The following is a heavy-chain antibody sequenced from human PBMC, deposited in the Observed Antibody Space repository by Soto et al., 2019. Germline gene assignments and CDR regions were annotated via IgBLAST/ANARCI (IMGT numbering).Heavy chain of an antibody. J-gene: IGHJ6*01. Sequence: QVQLQQWGAGLLKPSETLSLTCAVYGGSFSGYYWSWIRQPPGKGLEWIGEINHSGSTNYNPSLKSRVTISVDTSKNQFSLKLSSVTAADTAVYYCARGGRITMIVVAYNYYYYGMDVW. CDR2: INHSGST. V-gene: IGHV4-34*01. D-gene: IGHD3-22*01. CDR3: ARGGRITMIVVAYNYYYYGMDV. CDR1: GGSFSGYY.